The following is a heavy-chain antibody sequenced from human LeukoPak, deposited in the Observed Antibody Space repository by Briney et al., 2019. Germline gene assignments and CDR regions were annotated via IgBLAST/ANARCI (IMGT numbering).Heavy chain of an antibody. Sequence: ASVKVSCKASGYTFTGYYMHWVRQAPGQGLECMGWINPNSGGTNYAQKFQGRVTMTRDTSISTAYMELSRLRSDDTAVYYCTRDAYSSSWYEYYYYYMDVWGKGTTVTVSS. CDR1: GYTFTGYY. D-gene: IGHD6-13*01. CDR3: TRDAYSSSWYEYYYYYMDV. J-gene: IGHJ6*03. V-gene: IGHV1-2*02. CDR2: INPNSGGT.